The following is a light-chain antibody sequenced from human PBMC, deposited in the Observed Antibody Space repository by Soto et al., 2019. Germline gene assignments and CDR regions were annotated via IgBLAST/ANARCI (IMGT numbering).Light chain of an antibody. Sequence: EIVWTQSPGTLSLSPGERATVTCRASQSVDRYLAWYQQKPGQAPRLLIYDASNRATGIPARFSGSGSGTDFTLTISSLEPEDFAVYYCHQRTNWPITFGQGTRLEIK. CDR1: QSVDRY. CDR2: DAS. V-gene: IGKV3-11*01. J-gene: IGKJ5*01. CDR3: HQRTNWPIT.